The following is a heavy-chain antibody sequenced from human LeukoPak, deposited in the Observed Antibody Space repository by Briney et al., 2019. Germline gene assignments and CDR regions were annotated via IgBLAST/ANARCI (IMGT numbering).Heavy chain of an antibody. CDR1: GFTFDDYA. D-gene: IGHD3-10*01. CDR3: AKDIGPGYLVRGVITTDYFDY. V-gene: IGHV3-9*01. Sequence: TGRSLRLSCAASGFTFDDYAMHWVRHAPGKGLEWVSGISWNSGSIGYADSVKGRFTISRDNAKNSLYLQMNSLRAEDTALYYCAKDIGPGYLVRGVITTDYFDYWGQGTLVTVSS. J-gene: IGHJ4*02. CDR2: ISWNSGSI.